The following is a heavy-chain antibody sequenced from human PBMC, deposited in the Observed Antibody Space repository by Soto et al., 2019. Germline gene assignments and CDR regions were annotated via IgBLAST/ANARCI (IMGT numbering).Heavy chain of an antibody. CDR2: ISSSSSYI. D-gene: IGHD3-3*01. V-gene: IGHV3-21*01. J-gene: IGHJ6*03. Sequence: GGSLRLSCAASGFTFSSYSMNWVRQAPGKGLEWVSSISSSSSYIYYADSVKGRFTISRDNAKNSLYLQMNSLRAEDTAVYYCARAAPTYYDFWSGSYPYYYYYYMDVWGKGTTVTVSS. CDR3: ARAAPTYYDFWSGSYPYYYYYYMDV. CDR1: GFTFSSYS.